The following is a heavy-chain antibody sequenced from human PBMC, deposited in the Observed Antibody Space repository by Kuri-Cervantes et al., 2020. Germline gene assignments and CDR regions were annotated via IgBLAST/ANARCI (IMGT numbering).Heavy chain of an antibody. Sequence: GESLKISCAASGFTFENYGMHWVRQAPGKGLEWVSVIYSGGSTYYADSVKGRFTISRDNSKNTLYLQMNSLRAEDTAVYYCARDHSYLRAFDIWGQGTMVTVSS. CDR2: IYSGGST. D-gene: IGHD5-18*01. J-gene: IGHJ3*02. V-gene: IGHV3-53*01. CDR1: GFTFENYG. CDR3: ARDHSYLRAFDI.